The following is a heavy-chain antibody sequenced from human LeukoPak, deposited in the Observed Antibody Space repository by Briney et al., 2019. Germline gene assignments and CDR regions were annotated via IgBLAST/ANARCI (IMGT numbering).Heavy chain of an antibody. V-gene: IGHV1-69*06. J-gene: IGHJ6*02. Sequence: ASVKVSCKASGGTFSSYAISWVRQAPGQGLEWMGGIIPIFGTANYAQKFQGRVTITADKSTSTAYMELSSLRSEDTAVYYCARVQWGHYGMDVWGQGTTVTVSS. CDR1: GGTFSSYA. CDR3: ARVQWGHYGMDV. CDR2: IIPIFGTA. D-gene: IGHD3-16*01.